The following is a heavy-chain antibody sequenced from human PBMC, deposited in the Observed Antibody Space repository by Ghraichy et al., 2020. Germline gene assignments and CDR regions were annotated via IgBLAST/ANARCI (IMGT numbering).Heavy chain of an antibody. V-gene: IGHV3-73*01. Sequence: GGSLRLSCAASGFTFSGSDLHWVRQTSGKGLEWLGRIRSKANTYATAYAASVKGRFTISRDDSKDMVYLHMNSLKTEDTALYYCTKYSDYGDTWFDPWGQGTLVTVSS. CDR3: TKYSDYGDTWFDP. CDR1: GFTFSGSD. J-gene: IGHJ5*02. CDR2: IRSKANTYAT. D-gene: IGHD4-17*01.